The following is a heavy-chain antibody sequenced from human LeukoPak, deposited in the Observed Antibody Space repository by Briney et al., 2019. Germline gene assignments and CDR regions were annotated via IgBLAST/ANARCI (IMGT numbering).Heavy chain of an antibody. D-gene: IGHD1-14*01. CDR2: IAYDGSRA. CDR3: TRYNNDHFDY. Sequence: GGSLRLSCAGSGFTFGGYGMPWFRQTPDKGLEWVAVIAYDGSRAFYADSVKGRFTISRGNSKNTMSVQMDDLRAEDTAVYYCTRYNNDHFDYWGQGTLVTVSS. CDR1: GFTFGGYG. V-gene: IGHV3-33*01. J-gene: IGHJ4*02.